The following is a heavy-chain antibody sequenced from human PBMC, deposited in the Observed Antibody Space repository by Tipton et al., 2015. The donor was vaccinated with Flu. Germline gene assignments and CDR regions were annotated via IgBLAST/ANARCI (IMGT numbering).Heavy chain of an antibody. CDR1: EFSLSDYD. CDR2: IKSDGRST. CDR3: ARDLGVPAHDWYFDL. D-gene: IGHD2-2*01. V-gene: IGHV3-74*01. J-gene: IGHJ2*01. Sequence: GSLRLSCEASEFSLSDYDLHWVRQVPGKGLVWVSRIKSDGRSTSYADSVKGRFTISRDIAKDTLYLQMNSLGAEDSAVYYCARDLGVPAHDWYFDLWGRGTLVTVSS.